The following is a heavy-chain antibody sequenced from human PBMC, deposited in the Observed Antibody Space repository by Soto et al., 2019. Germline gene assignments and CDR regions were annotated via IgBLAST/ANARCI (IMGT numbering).Heavy chain of an antibody. Sequence: QVQLVESGGGVVQPGRSLRLSCAASGFTFSSYAMHWVRQAPGKGLEWVAVISYDGSNKYYADSVKGRFTISRDNSKNTLYLQMNSLRAEDTAVYYCARDRTYYYDSSGYILRPYYYYGMDVWGQGTTVTVSS. CDR1: GFTFSSYA. J-gene: IGHJ6*02. CDR3: ARDRTYYYDSSGYILRPYYYYGMDV. CDR2: ISYDGSNK. V-gene: IGHV3-30-3*01. D-gene: IGHD3-22*01.